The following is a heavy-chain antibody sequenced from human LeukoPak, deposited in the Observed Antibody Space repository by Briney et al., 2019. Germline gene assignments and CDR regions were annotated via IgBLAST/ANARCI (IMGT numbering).Heavy chain of an antibody. V-gene: IGHV3-48*03. CDR1: GFTLSSYE. CDR3: AREGMMITFGGPWGYFDY. CDR2: ISSSGSNI. D-gene: IGHD3-16*01. Sequence: PGGSLRLSCTVSGFTLSSYEMNWVRQAPGKGLEWVSYISSSGSNIYYADSVKGRFTISRDNARNSLYLQMNSLGAEDTAVDYCAREGMMITFGGPWGYFDYWGQGTLVTVSS. J-gene: IGHJ4*02.